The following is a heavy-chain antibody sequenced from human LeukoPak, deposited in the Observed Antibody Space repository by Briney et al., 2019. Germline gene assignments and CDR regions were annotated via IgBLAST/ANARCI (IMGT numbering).Heavy chain of an antibody. D-gene: IGHD2-2*01. CDR3: AKSDLLGYCSSTSCYAPGY. J-gene: IGHJ4*02. CDR2: ISYDGSNK. V-gene: IGHV3-30*18. Sequence: GGSLRLSCAASGFTFSSYGMHWVRQAPGKGLEWVAVISYDGSNKYYADSVKGRFTISRDNSKNTLYLQMNSLRAEDTAVYYCAKSDLLGYCSSTSCYAPGYWGQGTLVTVSS. CDR1: GFTFSSYG.